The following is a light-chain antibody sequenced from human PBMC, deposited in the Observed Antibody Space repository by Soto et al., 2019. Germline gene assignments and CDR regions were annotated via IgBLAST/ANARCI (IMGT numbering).Light chain of an antibody. Sequence: EIVMTQSPATLSVSPGERATLSCRASQPISSNLAWYQQKPGQAPRLLIYGASTRATSIPATFSGSGSGTEFSLTISSLQSEDFAVYYCQQYSSWLLTFGGGTKVEIK. CDR3: QQYSSWLLT. J-gene: IGKJ4*01. V-gene: IGKV3-15*01. CDR1: QPISSN. CDR2: GAS.